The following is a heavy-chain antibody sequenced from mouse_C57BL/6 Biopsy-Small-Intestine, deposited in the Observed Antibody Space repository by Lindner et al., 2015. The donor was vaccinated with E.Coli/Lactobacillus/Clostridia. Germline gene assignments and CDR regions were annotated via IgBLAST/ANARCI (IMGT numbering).Heavy chain of an antibody. Sequence: SVKVSCKASGYSFTGHHIHWVRQAPGQGLEWMGWINPNSGGTNYAQKLQDRVTMTTDTSTNTVYMELRSLRSDDTAIYFCARDNGTDPTMEYWGQGSLVTVSS. J-gene: IGHJ4*01. CDR3: ARDNGTDPTMEY. CDR2: INPNSGGT. CDR1: GYSFTGHH. V-gene: IGHV1S26*01.